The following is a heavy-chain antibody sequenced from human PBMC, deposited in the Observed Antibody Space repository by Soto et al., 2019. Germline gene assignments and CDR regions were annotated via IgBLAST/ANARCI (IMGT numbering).Heavy chain of an antibody. CDR1: GGSISSSSYY. D-gene: IGHD3-22*01. V-gene: IGHV4-39*01. CDR2: IYYSGST. CDR3: ARLRVVISGYYFDY. J-gene: IGHJ4*02. Sequence: QLQLQESGPGLVKPSETLSLTCTVSGGSISSSSYYWGWIRQPPGKGLEWIGSIYYSGSTYYNPSLKSRVTISVDTSKNQFSLKLSSVTAADTAVYYCARLRVVISGYYFDYWGQGTLVTVSS.